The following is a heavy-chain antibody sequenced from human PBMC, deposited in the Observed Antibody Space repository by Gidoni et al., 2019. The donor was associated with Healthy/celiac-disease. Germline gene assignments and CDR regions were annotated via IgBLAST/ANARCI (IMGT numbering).Heavy chain of an antibody. CDR3: AGGGGGVAGIDY. CDR2: ISGSGGST. Sequence: EVQLLESGGGLVQPGGSLRLSCAASGFTFSSYAMSRVRQAPGKGLEWVSAISGSGGSTYYADSVKGRFTISRDNSKNTLYLQMNSLRAEDTAVYYCAGGGGGVAGIDYWGQGTLVTVSS. V-gene: IGHV3-23*01. J-gene: IGHJ4*02. CDR1: GFTFSSYA. D-gene: IGHD6-19*01.